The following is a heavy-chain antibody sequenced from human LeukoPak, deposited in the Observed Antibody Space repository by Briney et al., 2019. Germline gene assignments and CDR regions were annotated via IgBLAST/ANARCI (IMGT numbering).Heavy chain of an antibody. Sequence: GGSLRLSCAASGFTFGNYWMHWVRQAPGKGLVWVSRIKGDGSHTIYADSVKGRFTISRDNAKNTLYLQMKSLRAEDTAVYYCVRDWDHFDFDSWGQGTLVTVSS. CDR2: IKGDGSHT. V-gene: IGHV3-74*01. J-gene: IGHJ5*01. CDR1: GFTFGNYW. D-gene: IGHD3-9*01. CDR3: VRDWDHFDFDS.